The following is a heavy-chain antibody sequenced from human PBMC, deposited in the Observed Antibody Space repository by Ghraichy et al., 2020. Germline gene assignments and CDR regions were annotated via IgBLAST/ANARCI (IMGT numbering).Heavy chain of an antibody. CDR3: AKGLYLNGRRWSVFDY. V-gene: IGHV3-30*04. CDR1: GLTFSTYS. CDR2: ILNDGQNK. J-gene: IGHJ4*02. D-gene: IGHD2-15*01. Sequence: GGSLRLSCAASGLTFSTYSFYWVRQAPGKGLEWVAAILNDGQNKYYADSVRDRFTLSRDNSKNTMYLQMTSLRPEDTAVYFCAKGLYLNGRRWSVFDYWDLGTLVTVSS.